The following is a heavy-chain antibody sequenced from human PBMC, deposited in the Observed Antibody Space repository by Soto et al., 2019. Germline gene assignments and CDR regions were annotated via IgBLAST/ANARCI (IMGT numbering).Heavy chain of an antibody. CDR1: GFTFNSYA. CDR2: ISYDGSSK. Sequence: QVQLVESGGGVVQPGRSLRLSCAASGFTFNSYAMHWVRQAPGKGLEWVAVISYDGSSKYYADSVKGRFTISGDNSKNTLYLQMNSLRAEDTAVYYCAKTMVRGVFDAFDIWGQGTMVTVSS. D-gene: IGHD3-10*01. V-gene: IGHV3-30-3*02. CDR3: AKTMVRGVFDAFDI. J-gene: IGHJ3*02.